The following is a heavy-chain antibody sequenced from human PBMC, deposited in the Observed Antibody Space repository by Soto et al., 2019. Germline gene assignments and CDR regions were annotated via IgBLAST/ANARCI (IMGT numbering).Heavy chain of an antibody. V-gene: IGHV3-30*18. CDR2: ISYDGSKK. CDR3: AKDQNYYGSGSYLGH. CDR1: GFTFNNYG. J-gene: IGHJ4*02. Sequence: GGSLRLSCAASGFTFNNYGMHWVRQAPGKGLEWVAVISYDGSKKYYGDSVKGRFTISRDRSNNTLHLQMNSLRDEDTAVYYCAKDQNYYGSGSYLGHWGQGTLVTVSS. D-gene: IGHD3-10*01.